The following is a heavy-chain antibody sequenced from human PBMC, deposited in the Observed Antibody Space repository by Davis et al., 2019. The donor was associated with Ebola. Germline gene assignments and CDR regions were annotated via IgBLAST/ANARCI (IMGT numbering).Heavy chain of an antibody. Sequence: PGGSLRLSCSASGFTFSFYSMHWVRRAPGRRLEYVSAISGDGETTYYADSVKGRFTISRDNSKNTLYLQINSLRAADTAVYHCARDARAVAGTSDYWGQGTLVTVSS. V-gene: IGHV3-64*04. D-gene: IGHD6-19*01. J-gene: IGHJ4*02. CDR3: ARDARAVAGTSDY. CDR2: ISGDGETT. CDR1: GFTFSFYS.